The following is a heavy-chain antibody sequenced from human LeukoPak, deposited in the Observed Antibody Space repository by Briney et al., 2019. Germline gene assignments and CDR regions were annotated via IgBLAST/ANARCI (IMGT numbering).Heavy chain of an antibody. CDR2: IYYSGTT. J-gene: IGHJ4*02. CDR3: ARHDRIIASPLV. D-gene: IGHD6-13*01. V-gene: IGHV4-39*01. CDR1: GGSISSSSHN. Sequence: PSETLSLTCIVSGGSISSSSHNWGWIRQPPGKGLEWIGSIYYSGTTYYNPSLKSRLTISVDTSKNQFSLKLSSVTAVDTAVYYCARHDRIIASPLVWGQGILVTVSP.